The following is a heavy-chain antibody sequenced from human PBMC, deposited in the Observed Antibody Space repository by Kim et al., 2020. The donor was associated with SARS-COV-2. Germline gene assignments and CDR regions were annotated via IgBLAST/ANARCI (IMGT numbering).Heavy chain of an antibody. CDR3: ASDFNDYGGNSANY. CDR1: GGSFSGYY. Sequence: SETLSLTCAVYGGSFSGYYWSWIRKPPGKGLEWIVEINHSGITNYNPSLKRRVTISLDTSKNQFSLKLSSVTAADTAVYYCASDFNDYGGNSANYWGQGTLVTVSS. CDR2: INHSGIT. J-gene: IGHJ4*02. V-gene: IGHV4-34*01. D-gene: IGHD4-17*01.